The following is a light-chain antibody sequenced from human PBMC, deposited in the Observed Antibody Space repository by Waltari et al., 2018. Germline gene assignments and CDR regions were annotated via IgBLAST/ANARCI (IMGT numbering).Light chain of an antibody. V-gene: IGLV1-47*01. CDR2: RNN. CDR3: AAWDDSLSGHG. CDR1: SSNIGNNF. Sequence: QSVLTQPPSASGTPGQRVTISCSGSSSNIGNNFVYWYLQLPGTAPKVLIYRNNQRPAGVPDRFSGSKAGTAASRAISGLRSDDEADYYGAAWDDSLSGHGVGTGTKVTVL. J-gene: IGLJ1*01.